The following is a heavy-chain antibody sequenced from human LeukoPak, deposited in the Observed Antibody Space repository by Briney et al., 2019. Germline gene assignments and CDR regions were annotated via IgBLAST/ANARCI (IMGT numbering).Heavy chain of an antibody. CDR1: GGSISSYY. J-gene: IGHJ6*03. CDR2: IYYSGST. D-gene: IGHD5-18*01. Sequence: SETLSLTCTVSGGSISSYYWSWIRQPPGKGLEWIGYIYYSGSTNYNSSLKSRVTISVDTSKNQFSLKLSSVTAADTAVYYCAGMVTSPYYYMDVWGKGTTVTVSS. V-gene: IGHV4-59*08. CDR3: AGMVTSPYYYMDV.